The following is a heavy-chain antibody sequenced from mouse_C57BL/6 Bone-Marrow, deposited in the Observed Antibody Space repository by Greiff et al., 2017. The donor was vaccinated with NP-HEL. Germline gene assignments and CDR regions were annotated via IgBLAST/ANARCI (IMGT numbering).Heavy chain of an antibody. CDR3: ARLGGYFDY. Sequence: EVHLVESGGGLVQPGGSLKLSCAASGFTFSDYYMYWVRQTPEKRLEWVAYISNGGGSTYYPDTVKGRFTISSDNAKNTLYLQMSRLKSEDTAMYYCARLGGYFDYWGQGTTLTVSS. V-gene: IGHV5-12*01. J-gene: IGHJ2*01. D-gene: IGHD3-3*01. CDR2: ISNGGGST. CDR1: GFTFSDYY.